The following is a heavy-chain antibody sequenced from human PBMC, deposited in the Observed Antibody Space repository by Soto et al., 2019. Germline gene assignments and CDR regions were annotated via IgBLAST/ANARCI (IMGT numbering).Heavy chain of an antibody. D-gene: IGHD3-16*01. CDR3: ARDGGSANGYYYYGMDV. V-gene: IGHV4-59*01. CDR2: IYYSGST. CDR1: GGSISSYY. Sequence: NPSETLSLTCTVSGGSISSYYWSWIRQPPGKGLEWIGYIYYSGSTNYNPSLKSRVTISVDTSKNQFSLKLSSVTAADTAVYYCARDGGSANGYYYYGMDVWGQGTTVTVSS. J-gene: IGHJ6*02.